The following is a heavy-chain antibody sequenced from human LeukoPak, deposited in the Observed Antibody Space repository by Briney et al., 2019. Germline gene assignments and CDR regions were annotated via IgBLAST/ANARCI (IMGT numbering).Heavy chain of an antibody. D-gene: IGHD3-22*01. CDR2: IYYSGST. CDR3: AKTYAKVISGYSFHY. CDR1: GGFISSSSYY. J-gene: IGHJ4*02. V-gene: IGHV4-39*01. Sequence: SETLSLTCTVYGGFISSSSYYWGWIRQPPGKGLEWIGSIYYSGSTYYNPSLKSRVTISVDTSRNQFSLKLSSVTAADTAVYYCAKTYAKVISGYSFHYWGQGTLVTVSS.